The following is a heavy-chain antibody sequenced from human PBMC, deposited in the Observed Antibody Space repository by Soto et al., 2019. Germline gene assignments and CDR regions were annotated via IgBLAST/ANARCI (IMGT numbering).Heavy chain of an antibody. V-gene: IGHV4-4*02. D-gene: IGHD3-3*01. CDR2: IFHSGST. CDR1: GGSISSSDW. Sequence: QVQLQESGPGLVKPSGTLSLICTVSGGSISSSDWWTWVRQPPGKGLEWVGEIFHSGSTTYSPSLKSRVTIAVDKSKNQISLNLSSVTAADTAVYYCARRITVFGVVTKIADYFQYWGRGTLVTVSS. CDR3: ARRITVFGVVTKIADYFQY. J-gene: IGHJ1*01.